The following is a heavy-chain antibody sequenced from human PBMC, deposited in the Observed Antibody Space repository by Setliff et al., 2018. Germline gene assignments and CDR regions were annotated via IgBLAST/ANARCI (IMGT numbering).Heavy chain of an antibody. Sequence: SETLSLTCTVSGGSINNYHWNWIRQPPGKGLEWIGYVGYNGNTHYNPSLNSRVTMSVDTSKNQFSLKLTSVSAADMAVYYCARWGENSGRPDWRAFDIWGQGTMVTVSS. V-gene: IGHV4-59*01. CDR1: GGSINNYH. J-gene: IGHJ3*02. CDR3: ARWGENSGRPDWRAFDI. CDR2: VGYNGNT. D-gene: IGHD1-26*01.